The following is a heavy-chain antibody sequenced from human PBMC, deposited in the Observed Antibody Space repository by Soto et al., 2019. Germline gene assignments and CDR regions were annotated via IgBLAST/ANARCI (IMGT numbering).Heavy chain of an antibody. CDR1: GGTFSSYA. D-gene: IGHD2-2*01. V-gene: IGHV1-69*06. J-gene: IGHJ3*02. Sequence: QVQLVQSGAEVKKPGSSVKVSCKASGGTFSSYAISWVRQAPGQGLEWMGGIIPIFGTANYAQKFQGRVRITANNSTSTAYMELRSLRSEDTAVYYVARAVPDIVVGPAAGGDDFDIWGQGTMVTVSS. CDR3: ARAVPDIVVGPAAGGDDFDI. CDR2: IIPIFGTA.